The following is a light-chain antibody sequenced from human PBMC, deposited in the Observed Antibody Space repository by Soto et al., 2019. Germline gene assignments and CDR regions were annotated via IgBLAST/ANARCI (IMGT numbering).Light chain of an antibody. CDR2: AAS. Sequence: AIRMTQSPSSFSASTGDRVTITCRASQSIGTYLAWYQQIPGRAPKLLIFAASILQRGVPSRFSGSGSGTDFTLTISCLQSEDFATYYCQQYYIYPPTFGGGTKVEIK. V-gene: IGKV1-8*01. CDR1: QSIGTY. CDR3: QQYYIYPPT. J-gene: IGKJ4*01.